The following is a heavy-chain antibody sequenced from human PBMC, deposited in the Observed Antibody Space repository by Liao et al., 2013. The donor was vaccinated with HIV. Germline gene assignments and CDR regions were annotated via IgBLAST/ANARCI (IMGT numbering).Heavy chain of an antibody. J-gene: IGHJ3*02. D-gene: IGHD3-22*01. CDR2: ILTSGST. Sequence: QLQLQESGPGLVKPSQTLSLTCTVSGGSISSGTYYWSWIRQPAGKGLEWIGRILTSGSTNYNPSLKSRVSISVDSSKNQFSLRLTSVTAADTAAYYCARAVSSDNYHDAFDIWGQGTMVTVSS. V-gene: IGHV4-61*02. CDR3: ARAVSSDNYHDAFDI. CDR1: GGSISSGTYY.